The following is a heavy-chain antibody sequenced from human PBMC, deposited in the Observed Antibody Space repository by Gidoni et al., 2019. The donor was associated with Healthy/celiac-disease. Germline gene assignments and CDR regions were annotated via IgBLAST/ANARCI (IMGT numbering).Heavy chain of an antibody. CDR3: ARVSRRITIFGVVTPRYYGMDV. CDR1: GFTFSSYG. Sequence: QVQLVESGGGVVQLGRSLRLSCAASGFTFSSYGMHWVRQAPGKGLEWVAVIWYDGSNKYYADSVKGRFTISRDNSKNTLDLQMNSLRAEDTAVYYCARVSRRITIFGVVTPRYYGMDVWGQGTTVTVSS. V-gene: IGHV3-33*01. D-gene: IGHD3-3*01. J-gene: IGHJ6*02. CDR2: IWYDGSNK.